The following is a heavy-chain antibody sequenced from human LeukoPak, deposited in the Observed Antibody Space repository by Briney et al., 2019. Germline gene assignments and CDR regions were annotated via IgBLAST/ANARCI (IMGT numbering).Heavy chain of an antibody. CDR1: GGSIDSDDYY. D-gene: IGHD3-10*01. J-gene: IGHJ5*02. CDR2: IYYSGST. CDR3: ARDLKVRGAPHTWFDP. Sequence: PSETLSLTCTVSGGSIDSDDYYWSWIRHHPGRGLEWIGYIYYSGSTYYNPSLKSRVSISADTSKNQFSLKLNSVTAADTAVYYCARDLKVRGAPHTWFDPWGQGTLVTVSS. V-gene: IGHV4-31*03.